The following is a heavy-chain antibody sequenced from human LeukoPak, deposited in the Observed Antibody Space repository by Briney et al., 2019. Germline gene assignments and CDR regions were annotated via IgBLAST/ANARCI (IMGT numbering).Heavy chain of an antibody. V-gene: IGHV3-21*01. Sequence: ETLSLTCTVSGGSISSNSYYWGWVRQAPGKGLEWVSSISSSSSYIYYADSVKGRFTISRDNAKNSLYLQMNSLRAEDTAVYYCASTPWGIAAPPGWYFDLWGRGTLVTVSS. CDR1: GGSISSNSYY. CDR3: ASTPWGIAAPPGWYFDL. CDR2: ISSSSSYI. D-gene: IGHD6-13*01. J-gene: IGHJ2*01.